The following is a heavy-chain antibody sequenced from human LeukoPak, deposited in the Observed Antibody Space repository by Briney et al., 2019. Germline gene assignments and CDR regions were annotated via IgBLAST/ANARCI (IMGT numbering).Heavy chain of an antibody. V-gene: IGHV3-20*04. CDR3: AKDADYGDYGGYFQH. D-gene: IGHD4-17*01. Sequence: GGSLRLSCAASGFTFGDYGMSWVRQAPGKGLEWVSGINWNGGSTAYAHSVRGRFTISRDNAKNSLYLQMNSLRVEDTALYYCAKDADYGDYGGYFQHWGQGTLVTVSS. CDR2: INWNGGST. J-gene: IGHJ1*01. CDR1: GFTFGDYG.